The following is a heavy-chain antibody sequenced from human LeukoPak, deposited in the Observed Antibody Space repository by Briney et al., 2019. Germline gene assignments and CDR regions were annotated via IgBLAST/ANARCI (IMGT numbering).Heavy chain of an antibody. D-gene: IGHD4-17*01. V-gene: IGHV3-23*01. Sequence: GASLRLSCAASGFTFTSYAMSWVRQAPGKGLEWVSVISGSGGSTYYADSVKGRFTISRDNSKNTLYLQMHSLRAEDTAVYYCAKDGGDYFDYWGQGTLVTVSS. CDR1: GFTFTSYA. J-gene: IGHJ4*02. CDR3: AKDGGDYFDY. CDR2: ISGSGGST.